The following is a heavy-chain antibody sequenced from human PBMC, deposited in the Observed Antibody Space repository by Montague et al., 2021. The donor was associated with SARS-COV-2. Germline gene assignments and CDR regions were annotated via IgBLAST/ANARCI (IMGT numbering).Heavy chain of an antibody. J-gene: IGHJ3*02. CDR3: ASPTYYYDSSGSDAFDI. D-gene: IGHD3-22*01. Sequence: SETLSLTCTVSGGSISSSSYYWGWIRQPPGKGLEWIGSIYYSGSTYYNPSLKSRVTISVDTSKNQFSLKLSSVAAAATAVYYCASPTYYYDSSGSDAFDIWGQGTMVTASS. V-gene: IGHV4-39*01. CDR1: GGSISSSSYY. CDR2: IYYSGST.